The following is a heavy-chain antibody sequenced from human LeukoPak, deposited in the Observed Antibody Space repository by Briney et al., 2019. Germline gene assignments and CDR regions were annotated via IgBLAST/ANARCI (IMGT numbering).Heavy chain of an antibody. CDR2: INLNSGGT. D-gene: IGHD3-10*01. V-gene: IGHV1-2*02. Sequence: ASVKVSCKASGYTFTGYYMHWVRQAPGQGLEWMGWINLNSGGTNYAQKFQGRVTMTRDTSISTAYMELSRLRSDDTAVYYCARGELWFGELLSRPFDYWGQGTLVTVSS. CDR1: GYTFTGYY. J-gene: IGHJ4*02. CDR3: ARGELWFGELLSRPFDY.